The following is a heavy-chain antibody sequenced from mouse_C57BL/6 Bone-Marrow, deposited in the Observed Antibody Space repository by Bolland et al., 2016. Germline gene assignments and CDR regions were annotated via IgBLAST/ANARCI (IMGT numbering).Heavy chain of an antibody. V-gene: IGHV1-22*01. Sequence: NNGGTSYNQKFKGKATLTVNKSSSTAYMELRSLTSEDSAVYSCAREDYDIAWFSYWGQGTLV. J-gene: IGHJ3*01. CDR2: NNGGT. CDR3: AREDYDIAWFSY. D-gene: IGHD2-4*01.